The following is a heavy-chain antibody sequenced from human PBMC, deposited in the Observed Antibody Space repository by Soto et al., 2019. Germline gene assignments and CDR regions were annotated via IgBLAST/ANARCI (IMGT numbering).Heavy chain of an antibody. CDR2: IGTAGDT. V-gene: IGHV3-13*01. CDR3: ARDYTYYYGSGSYYSYGMDV. CDR1: GFTFSSYD. Sequence: GGSLRLSCAASGFTFSSYDMHWVRQATGKGLEWVSAIGTAGDTYYPGSVKGRLTISRENAKKFLYLQMNRLIAEDTAVYYCARDYTYYYGSGSYYSYGMDVWGQGTTVTVSS. J-gene: IGHJ6*02. D-gene: IGHD3-10*01.